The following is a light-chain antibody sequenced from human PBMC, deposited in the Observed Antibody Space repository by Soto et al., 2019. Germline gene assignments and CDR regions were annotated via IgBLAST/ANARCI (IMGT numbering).Light chain of an antibody. Sequence: QSALTQPASVSGSPGQSITISCTGTSSDVGGYNYVSWYQQPPGKAPKLMIYDVNHRPSGVSNRFSGSKSGNTASLTISGLQTEDEADYYCTSYTNNRTSFGGGTKLTVL. CDR2: DVN. J-gene: IGLJ2*01. CDR1: SSDVGGYNY. V-gene: IGLV2-14*01. CDR3: TSYTNNRTS.